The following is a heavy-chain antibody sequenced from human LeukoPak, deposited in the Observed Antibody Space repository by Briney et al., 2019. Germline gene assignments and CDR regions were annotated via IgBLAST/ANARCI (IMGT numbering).Heavy chain of an antibody. J-gene: IGHJ4*02. CDR1: GYTFTSYG. V-gene: IGHV1-18*01. CDR2: ISAYNGNT. CDR3: AGGATVNPYYYGSGSYADY. D-gene: IGHD3-10*01. Sequence: ASVKVSCKASGYTFTSYGISWVRQAPGQGLEWMGWISAYNGNTNYAQKLQGRVTMTTDTSTSTAYMELRSLRSDDTAVYYCAGGATVNPYYYGSGSYADYWGQGTLVTVSS.